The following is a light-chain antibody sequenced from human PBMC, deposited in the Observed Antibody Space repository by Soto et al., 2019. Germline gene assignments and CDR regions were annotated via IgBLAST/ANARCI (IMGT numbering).Light chain of an antibody. Sequence: QSVLTQHPSASGSPGQSVSISCTGTSSDIGGYNYVSWYQQHPGKAPKLIIYEVNKRPSGVPDRVSGSKSGNTASLTVSGLQAEDEADYYCCSYGGSNNMIFGGGTKVTVL. J-gene: IGLJ2*01. CDR1: SSDIGGYNY. V-gene: IGLV2-8*01. CDR2: EVN. CDR3: CSYGGSNNMI.